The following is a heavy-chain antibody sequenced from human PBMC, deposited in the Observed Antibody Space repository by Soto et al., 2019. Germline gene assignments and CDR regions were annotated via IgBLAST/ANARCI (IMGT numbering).Heavy chain of an antibody. V-gene: IGHV3-74*01. CDR1: GFSFGHYW. CDR3: VRDSPHAHFYF. D-gene: IGHD3-3*02. Sequence: PGGSLRLSCAASGFSFGHYWMHWVRQAPGKGLVWVAHVDVDGSTTHYADFVGGRFTVSRDNAKNMLYLQMDSLRGDDTAVYYCVRDSPHAHFYFWGQGTLVTVSS. CDR2: VDVDGSTT. J-gene: IGHJ4*02.